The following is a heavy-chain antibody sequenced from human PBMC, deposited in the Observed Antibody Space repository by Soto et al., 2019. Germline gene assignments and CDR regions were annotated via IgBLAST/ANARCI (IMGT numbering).Heavy chain of an antibody. CDR1: GFTFSSYG. V-gene: IGHV3-30*18. J-gene: IGHJ3*02. Sequence: GGPLRLSSAASGFTFSSYGMHWVRPAPVKGLEWVAVISYDGSNKYYADSVKGRFTISRDNSKNTLYLQMNSLRAEDTAVYYCAKGLSSGWYGGDAFDIWGQGTMVTVSS. CDR3: AKGLSSGWYGGDAFDI. CDR2: ISYDGSNK. D-gene: IGHD6-19*01.